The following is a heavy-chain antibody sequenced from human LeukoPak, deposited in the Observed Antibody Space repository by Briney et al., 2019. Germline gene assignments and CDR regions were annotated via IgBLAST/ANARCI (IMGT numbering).Heavy chain of an antibody. CDR2: ISGSGGST. Sequence: GGSLRLSCAASGFTFSSYSMSWVRQAPGKGLEWVSAISGSGGSTYYADSVKGRFTISRDNSKNTLYLQMNSLRAEDTAVYYCAKRASPGIAAAGTLPDYWGQGTLVTVSS. CDR1: GFTFSSYS. J-gene: IGHJ4*02. CDR3: AKRASPGIAAAGTLPDY. V-gene: IGHV3-23*01. D-gene: IGHD6-13*01.